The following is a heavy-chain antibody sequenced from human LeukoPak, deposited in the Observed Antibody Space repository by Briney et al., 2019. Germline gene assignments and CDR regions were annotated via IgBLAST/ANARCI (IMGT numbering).Heavy chain of an antibody. CDR3: ARDSRWIQLWSQTGYAFDI. CDR1: GFTFSSYG. V-gene: IGHV3-33*01. D-gene: IGHD5-18*01. J-gene: IGHJ3*02. CDR2: IWYDGSNK. Sequence: PGGSLRLSCAASGFTFSSYGMHWVRQAPGKGLEWVAVIWYDGSNKYYADSVKGRFTISRDNAKNSLYLQMNSLRAEDTAVYYCARDSRWIQLWSQTGYAFDIWGQGTMVTVSS.